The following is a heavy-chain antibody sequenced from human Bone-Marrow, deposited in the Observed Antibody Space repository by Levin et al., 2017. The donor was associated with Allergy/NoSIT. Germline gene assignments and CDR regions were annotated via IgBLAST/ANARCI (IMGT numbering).Heavy chain of an antibody. J-gene: IGHJ5*02. CDR2: ISSSGSTI. D-gene: IGHD3-22*01. V-gene: IGHV3-11*01. CDR3: AAYDSSGYYNP. Sequence: SCAASGFTFSDYYMSWIRQAPGKGLEWVSYISSSGSTIYYADSVKGRFTISRDNAKNSLYLQMNSLRAEDTAVYYCAAYDSSGYYNPWGQGTLVTVSS. CDR1: GFTFSDYY.